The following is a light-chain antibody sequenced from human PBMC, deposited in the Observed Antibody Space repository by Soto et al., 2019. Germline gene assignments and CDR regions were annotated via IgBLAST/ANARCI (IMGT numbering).Light chain of an antibody. CDR2: AAS. CDR1: QDISSY. Sequence: SSLSASVGDRVTITCRASQDISSYLAWYQQKPGKAPKLLIYAASTLQSGVPSRFSGSGSGTDFTLTISCLQSEDFATYYCQQYNSYPWTFGQGTKVDIK. J-gene: IGKJ1*01. V-gene: IGKV1-9*01. CDR3: QQYNSYPWT.